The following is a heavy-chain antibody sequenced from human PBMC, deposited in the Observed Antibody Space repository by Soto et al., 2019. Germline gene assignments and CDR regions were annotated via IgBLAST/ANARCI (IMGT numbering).Heavy chain of an antibody. Sequence: QLQESGPGLVKPSETLSLTCAVTGGAIRSTSKWWGWIRQPPGKGLEWLGSVSYSGSTFYNASLKSRLTISADTAKSQFSLSLTSVTATDTAVYYCARLAALVGAARYWHFDLWGRGTHVSVSS. CDR2: VSYSGST. CDR1: GGAIRSTSKW. CDR3: ARLAALVGAARYWHFDL. V-gene: IGHV4-39*01. J-gene: IGHJ2*01. D-gene: IGHD2-15*01.